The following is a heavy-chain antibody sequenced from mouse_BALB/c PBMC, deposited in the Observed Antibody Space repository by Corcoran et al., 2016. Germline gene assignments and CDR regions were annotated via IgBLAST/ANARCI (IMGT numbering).Heavy chain of an antibody. Sequence: QIQLVQSGPELKKPGETVKISCKASGYTFTNYGMNWVKQAPGRGFKWMGWINTYTGEPTYTDDFKGRFAFSLETSASTAYLQINNLKNEDTATYFWEREPYAMDYWGQGTSVTVSA. CDR1: GYTFTNYG. J-gene: IGHJ4*01. V-gene: IGHV9-3-1*01. CDR3: EREPYAMDY. CDR2: INTYTGEP.